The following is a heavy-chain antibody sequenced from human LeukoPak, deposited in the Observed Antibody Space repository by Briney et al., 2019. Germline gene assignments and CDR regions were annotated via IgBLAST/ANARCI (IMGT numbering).Heavy chain of an antibody. V-gene: IGHV3-48*03. D-gene: IGHD1-14*01. CDR2: ISNSGNTI. J-gene: IGHJ4*02. CDR3: AKARAYKDDY. Sequence: GGSLRLSCAASGFTFSSYEMNWVRQAPGKGLEWVSYISNSGNTIYYADSVKGRFTISRDNAKNSLYLQMNSLRAEDTAVYYCAKARAYKDDYWGQGTLVTVSS. CDR1: GFTFSSYE.